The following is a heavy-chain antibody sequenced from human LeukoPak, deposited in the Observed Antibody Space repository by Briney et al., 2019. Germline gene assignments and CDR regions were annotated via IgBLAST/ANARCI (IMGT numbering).Heavy chain of an antibody. D-gene: IGHD6-19*01. Sequence: GGSLRLSCAASGFTFSSYAMSWVRQAPGKGLEWVSAISASGVNTYYADSVKGRFTISRDNSKNTLYLQMNSLRAEDTAVYYCAKEGLGYSSGSLRDTESPPWYFDLWGRGTLVTVSS. CDR2: ISASGVNT. V-gene: IGHV3-23*01. J-gene: IGHJ2*01. CDR1: GFTFSSYA. CDR3: AKEGLGYSSGSLRDTESPPWYFDL.